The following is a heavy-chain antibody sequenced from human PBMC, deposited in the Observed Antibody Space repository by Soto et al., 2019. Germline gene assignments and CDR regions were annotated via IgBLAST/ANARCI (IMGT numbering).Heavy chain of an antibody. CDR2: ISSSSSTI. D-gene: IGHD3-22*01. Sequence: GGSLRLSCAASGFTFSSYSMNWVRQAPGKGLEWVSYISSSSSTIYYADSVKGRFTISRDNAKNSLYLQMNSLRDEDTAVYYCARDPPYYYDSSGYSRVYFDYWGQGTLVTV. J-gene: IGHJ4*02. CDR1: GFTFSSYS. V-gene: IGHV3-48*02. CDR3: ARDPPYYYDSSGYSRVYFDY.